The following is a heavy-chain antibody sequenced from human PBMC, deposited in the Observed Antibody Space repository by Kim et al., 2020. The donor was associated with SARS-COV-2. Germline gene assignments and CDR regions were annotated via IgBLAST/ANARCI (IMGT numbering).Heavy chain of an antibody. CDR1: GFTFSSYS. CDR2: ISSSSSTI. Sequence: GGSLRLSCAASGFTFSSYSMNWVRQAPGKGLEWVSYISSSSSTIYYADSVKGRFTISRDNAKNSLYLQMNSLRDEDTAVYYCASPPNYDHYYYGMDVWGQGTTVTVSS. D-gene: IGHD3-22*01. CDR3: ASPPNYDHYYYGMDV. J-gene: IGHJ6*02. V-gene: IGHV3-48*02.